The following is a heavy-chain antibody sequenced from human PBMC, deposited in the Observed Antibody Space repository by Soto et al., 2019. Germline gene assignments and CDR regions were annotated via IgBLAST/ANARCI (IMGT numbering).Heavy chain of an antibody. CDR1: GFTFSSYG. D-gene: IGHD3-22*01. V-gene: IGHV3-30*18. CDR3: AKLGDYYDSSGYYSDY. J-gene: IGHJ4*02. Sequence: GGSLRLSCAASGFTFSSYGMHWVRQAPGKGLEWVAVISYDGSNKYYADSVKGRFTISRDNSKNTLYLQMNSLRAEDTAVYYCAKLGDYYDSSGYYSDYWGQGTLVTVSS. CDR2: ISYDGSNK.